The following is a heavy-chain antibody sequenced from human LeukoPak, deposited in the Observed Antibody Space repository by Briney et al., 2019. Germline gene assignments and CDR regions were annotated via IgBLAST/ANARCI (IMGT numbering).Heavy chain of an antibody. CDR3: ARGYYYDSSGPDY. CDR1: GGSISSGDYY. V-gene: IGHV4-30-4*01. CDR2: IYYSGST. J-gene: IGHJ4*02. D-gene: IGHD3-22*01. Sequence: PSETLSLTCTVSGGSISSGDYYWSWIRQPPGKGLEWIGYIYYSGSTYYNPSLKSRVTISVDTSKNQFSLKLSSVTAADTAVYYCARGYYYDSSGPDYWGQGTLVTVSS.